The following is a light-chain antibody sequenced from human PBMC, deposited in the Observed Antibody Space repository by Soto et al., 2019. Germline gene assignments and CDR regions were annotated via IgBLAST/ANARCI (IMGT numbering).Light chain of an antibody. Sequence: IQMTQSPSTLSASVGDRVTITCRASQSISSYLNWYQQKPGKAPTLLIYAASNLQSGVPSRFRGSRSGTEFTLTVSSLQPEDFATYYCLQDHDDSWTFGQGTKVDIK. V-gene: IGKV1-6*01. CDR2: AAS. J-gene: IGKJ1*01. CDR1: QSISSY. CDR3: LQDHDDSWT.